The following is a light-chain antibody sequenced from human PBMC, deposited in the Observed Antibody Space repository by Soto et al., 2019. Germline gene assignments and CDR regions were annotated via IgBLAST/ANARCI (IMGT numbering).Light chain of an antibody. CDR3: QQYNAWPLT. CDR1: QSVSST. CDR2: GAS. J-gene: IGKJ4*01. Sequence: EVVMTQSPATLSVSPGERATLSCKASQSVSSTLAWYQQNPGQAPRLLIYGASTRAAGIPARFSGSGSGTEFPLTISSLQSEDLAVYYCQQYNAWPLTFGGGTKVEIK. V-gene: IGKV3-15*01.